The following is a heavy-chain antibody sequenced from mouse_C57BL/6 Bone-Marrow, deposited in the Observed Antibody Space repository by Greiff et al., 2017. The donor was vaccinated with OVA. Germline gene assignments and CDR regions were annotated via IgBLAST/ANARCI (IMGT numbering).Heavy chain of an antibody. D-gene: IGHD1-1*01. J-gene: IGHJ3*01. V-gene: IGHV14-4*01. CDR3: TKSFYYYGRSPFAY. Sequence: EVKLQESGAELVRPGASVKLSCTASGFNIKDDYMHWVKQRPEQGLEWIGWIDPENGDTEYASKFQGKATITADTSSNTAYLQLSSLTSEDTAVYYCTKSFYYYGRSPFAYWGQGTLVTVSA. CDR2: IDPENGDT. CDR1: GFNIKDDY.